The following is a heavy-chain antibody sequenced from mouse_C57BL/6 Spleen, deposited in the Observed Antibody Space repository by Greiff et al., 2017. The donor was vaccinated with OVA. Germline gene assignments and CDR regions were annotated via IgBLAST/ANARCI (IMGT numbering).Heavy chain of an antibody. J-gene: IGHJ4*01. Sequence: VQLQHPGTELVKPGASVKLSCKASGYTFTSYWMHWVKQRPGQGLEWIGNINPSNGGTNYNEKFKSKATLTVDKSSSTAYMQLSSLTSEDSAVYYCAREGGLRRRDYYAMDYWSQGTSVTVSS. CDR3: AREGGLRRRDYYAMDY. V-gene: IGHV1-53*01. CDR1: GYTFTSYW. D-gene: IGHD2-4*01. CDR2: INPSNGGT.